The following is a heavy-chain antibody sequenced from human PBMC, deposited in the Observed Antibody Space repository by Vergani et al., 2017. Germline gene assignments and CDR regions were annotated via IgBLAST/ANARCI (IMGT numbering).Heavy chain of an antibody. CDR1: GYTFTRYY. Sequence: QVQLVQSGAEVKKPGASVKVSCNASGYTFTRYYMHWVRQASGQGLVWMGIINPSGGSTSYAQKFQGRVTMARDTSTSTVYLELSSLRSEDTAVYYCTRGWYYDSIAYWAYWGQGTLVTVSS. CDR2: INPSGGST. CDR3: TRGWYYDSIAYWAY. V-gene: IGHV1-46*03. J-gene: IGHJ4*02. D-gene: IGHD3-22*01.